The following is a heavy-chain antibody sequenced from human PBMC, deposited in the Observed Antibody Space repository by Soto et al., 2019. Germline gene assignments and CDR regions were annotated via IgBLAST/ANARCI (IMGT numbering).Heavy chain of an antibody. CDR3: TRGGYSQSTRCSIFGS. CDR2: IYSSGST. CDR1: GGSMSNYY. Sequence: QVQLQESGPGLVKPSETLSLTCSVSGGSMSNYYWSWVRQPAGKGLEWIGRIYSSGSTHYNPSLESRVSLSLDTSKNPFPPQVHSVTAEDMALYLGTRGGYSQSTRCSIFGSWGHGSL. D-gene: IGHD2-2*01. J-gene: IGHJ5*01. V-gene: IGHV4-4*07.